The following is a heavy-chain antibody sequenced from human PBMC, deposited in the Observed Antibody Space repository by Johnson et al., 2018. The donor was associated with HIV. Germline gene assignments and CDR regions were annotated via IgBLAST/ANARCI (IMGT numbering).Heavy chain of an antibody. CDR1: GFTFSSYA. J-gene: IGHJ3*02. CDR2: ISYDGSNK. Sequence: QEQLVESGGGVVQPGRSLRLSCAASGFTFSSYAMHWVRQAPGKGLEWVAVISYDGSNKYYADSVKGRFTISRDNSKNTMYLQMNSLRTEDTAVYSCARARWEEPIRGAFDIWGQGTRVTVSS. V-gene: IGHV3-30*14. D-gene: IGHD1-14*01. CDR3: ARARWEEPIRGAFDI.